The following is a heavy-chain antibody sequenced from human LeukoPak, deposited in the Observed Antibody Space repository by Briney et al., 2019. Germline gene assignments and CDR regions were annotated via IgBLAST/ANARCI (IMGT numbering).Heavy chain of an antibody. D-gene: IGHD3-10*01. Sequence: SETLSLTCTVSSGSISNFYWSWIRQPPGKGLEWIGYIYYGGSTNYNPSLKGRVTISVDTSKNQFSLKLTSVTPADTAVYYCARVDSGSHYYFDYWGQGTLVTVSS. CDR1: SGSISNFY. V-gene: IGHV4-59*01. J-gene: IGHJ4*02. CDR3: ARVDSGSHYYFDY. CDR2: IYYGGST.